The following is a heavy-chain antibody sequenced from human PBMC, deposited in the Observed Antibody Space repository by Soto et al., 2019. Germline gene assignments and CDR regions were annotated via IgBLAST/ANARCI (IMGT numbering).Heavy chain of an antibody. D-gene: IGHD4-17*01. J-gene: IGHJ3*02. CDR1: GYTFTSYA. CDR3: AIETGASTVSHAFDI. Sequence: ASVKVSCKASGYTFTSYAMHWVRQAPGQRLEWTGWINAGNGNTKYSQKFQGRVTITRDTSASTAYMELSSLRSEDTAVYYCAIETGASTVSHAFDIWGQGTMVTV. CDR2: INAGNGNT. V-gene: IGHV1-3*01.